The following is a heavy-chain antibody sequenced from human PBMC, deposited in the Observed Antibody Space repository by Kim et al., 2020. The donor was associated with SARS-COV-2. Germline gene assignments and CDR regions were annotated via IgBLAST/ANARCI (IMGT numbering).Heavy chain of an antibody. D-gene: IGHD3-3*01. CDR3: ARDGQFLEWLSPWYYYYYMDV. V-gene: IGHV3-21*01. Sequence: GGSLRLSCAASGFTFSSYSMNWVRQAPGKGLEWVSSISSSSYIYYADSVKGRFTISKDNAKNSPYLQMNSLGAEDTAVYYCARDGQFLEWLSPWYYYYYMDVGGKETTLTVSS. CDR2: ISSSSYI. J-gene: IGHJ6*03. CDR1: GFTFSSYS.